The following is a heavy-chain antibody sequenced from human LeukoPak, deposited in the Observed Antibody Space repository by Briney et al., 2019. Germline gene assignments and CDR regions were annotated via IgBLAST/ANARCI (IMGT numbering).Heavy chain of an antibody. V-gene: IGHV4-34*01. J-gene: IGHJ4*02. CDR3: ARIRCGLTDVRCYNY. D-gene: IGHD2-21*01. CDR1: GVSVSVYY. Sequence: SETLSLTCGVYGVSVSVYYWSWIRQPPGKGLEWIREINHLGGTKYNPSLEGRVIISIDTSKNQVSLNLNSVTAADTAVYYCARIRCGLTDVRCYNYWARGTLVTVSS. CDR2: INHLGGT.